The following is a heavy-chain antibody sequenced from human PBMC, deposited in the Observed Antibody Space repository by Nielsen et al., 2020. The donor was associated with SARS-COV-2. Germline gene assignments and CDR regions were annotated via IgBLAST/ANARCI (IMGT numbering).Heavy chain of an antibody. D-gene: IGHD2-8*01. CDR3: VSARMVYATFDY. V-gene: IGHV4-39*01. J-gene: IGHJ4*02. Sequence: WIRQPPGKGLEWIGSIYYSGSTYYNPSLKSRVTISVDTSKNQFSLKQSSVTAADTAVYYCVSARMVYATFDYWGQGTLVTVSS. CDR2: IYYSGST.